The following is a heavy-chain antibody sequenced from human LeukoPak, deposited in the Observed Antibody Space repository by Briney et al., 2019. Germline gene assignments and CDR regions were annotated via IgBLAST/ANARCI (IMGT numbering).Heavy chain of an antibody. J-gene: IGHJ4*02. D-gene: IGHD1-1*01. CDR3: AKGGTTGTTHYFDY. V-gene: IGHV3-9*03. Sequence: GRSLRLSCAASGSTFDDYAMHWVRQAPGKGLEWVSGISWNSGSIGYADSVKGRFTISRDNAKNSLYLQMNSLRAEDMALYYCAKGGTTGTTHYFDYWGQGTLVTVSS. CDR1: GSTFDDYA. CDR2: ISWNSGSI.